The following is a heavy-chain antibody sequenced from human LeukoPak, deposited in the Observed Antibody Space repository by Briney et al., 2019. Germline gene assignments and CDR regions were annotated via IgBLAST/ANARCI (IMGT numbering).Heavy chain of an antibody. Sequence: PSEALSLTCSVCGYSIRSGYQWGWIRQAPGEGAEGIGSINYSGRTYDNPSLKSRVTISIDPSKNQIFLKLRSTTAADTAHYYCARAEINHYNRYWGQGILVIVSS. D-gene: IGHD1-1*01. CDR2: INYSGRT. CDR1: GYSIRSGYQ. CDR3: ARAEINHYNRY. V-gene: IGHV4-38-2*01. J-gene: IGHJ4*02.